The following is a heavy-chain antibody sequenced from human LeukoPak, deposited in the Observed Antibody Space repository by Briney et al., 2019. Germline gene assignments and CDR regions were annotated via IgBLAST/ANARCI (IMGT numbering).Heavy chain of an antibody. D-gene: IGHD2-2*01. V-gene: IGHV4-38-2*02. CDR3: ARDPLYCSSTSCYLPFDY. CDR1: GYSISRGYY. Sequence: PSETLSLTCTVSGYSISRGYYWGWVRQPPGKGLEWIGSIYHSGSTYYNPSLKSRVTISVDTSKNQFSLKLSSVTAADTAVYYCARDPLYCSSTSCYLPFDYWGQGTLVTVSS. CDR2: IYHSGST. J-gene: IGHJ4*02.